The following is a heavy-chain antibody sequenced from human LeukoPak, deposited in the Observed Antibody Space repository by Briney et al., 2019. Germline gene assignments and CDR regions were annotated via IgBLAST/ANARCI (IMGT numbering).Heavy chain of an antibody. D-gene: IGHD2-21*02. Sequence: GGSLRLSCEAAGFTFSNAWMSWARQAPGKGLEWVGRIKSRADGGTIDYAVPVKGRFIISRDDSRNTLYLQMNSLKIEDTAMYYCTTLRLTASDYWGQGTRVSVSS. CDR3: TTLRLTASDY. J-gene: IGHJ4*02. V-gene: IGHV3-15*01. CDR1: GFTFSNAW. CDR2: IKSRADGGTI.